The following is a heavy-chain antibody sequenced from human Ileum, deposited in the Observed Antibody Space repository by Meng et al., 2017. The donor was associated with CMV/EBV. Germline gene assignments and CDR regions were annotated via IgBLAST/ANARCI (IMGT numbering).Heavy chain of an antibody. CDR2: VHNKGGT. Sequence: LQPQGSGPGLVKPSETLSLICTVSGAVFNKDNDYWAWICQSPGKGLEWIGSVHNKGGTYHNPSLRSRVTISVDTSKHQFSLRMNSVTAADTAIYYCAKDLPRGPSDYWSQGTLVTVSS. CDR1: GAVFNKDNDY. J-gene: IGHJ4*02. D-gene: IGHD3-10*01. V-gene: IGHV4-39*07. CDR3: AKDLPRGPSDY.